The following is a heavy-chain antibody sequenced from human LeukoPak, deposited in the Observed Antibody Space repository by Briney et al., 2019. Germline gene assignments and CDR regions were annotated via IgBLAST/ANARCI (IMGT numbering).Heavy chain of an antibody. D-gene: IGHD4-17*01. CDR3: ARLFAREDYGDYVANWFDP. V-gene: IGHV1-18*01. CDR1: GYTFTSNG. CDR2: INTYNGNT. Sequence: ASVKVSCKASGYTFTSNGITWVRQAPGQGLEWLAWINTYNGNTNYAQTLQGRVTMTTDTSTRTAYMQLRSLRSDDTAVYYCARLFAREDYGDYVANWFDPWGQGTLVTVSS. J-gene: IGHJ5*02.